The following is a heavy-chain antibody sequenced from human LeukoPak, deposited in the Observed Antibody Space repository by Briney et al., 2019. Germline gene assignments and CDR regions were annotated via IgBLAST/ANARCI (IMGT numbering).Heavy chain of an antibody. CDR2: IIPIFGTA. D-gene: IGHD2-15*01. V-gene: IGHV1-69*06. J-gene: IGHJ5*02. CDR1: GGTFSSYA. Sequence: SVKVSCKASGGTFSSYAISWVRQAPGQGLEWMGGIIPIFGTANYAQKFQGRVTITADKSTSTAYMELSSLRSEDTAVYYCARRGYCSGGSCYSGFDPWGQGTLVTVSS. CDR3: ARRGYCSGGSCYSGFDP.